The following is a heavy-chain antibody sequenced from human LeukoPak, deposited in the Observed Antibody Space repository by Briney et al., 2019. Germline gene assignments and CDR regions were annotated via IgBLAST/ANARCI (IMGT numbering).Heavy chain of an antibody. CDR3: ARGGHYYDSSGYYN. D-gene: IGHD3-22*01. J-gene: IGHJ1*01. V-gene: IGHV3-30-3*01. CDR2: ISYDGSNK. CDR1: GFTFSSYA. Sequence: GGSLRLSCAASGFTFSSYAMHWVRQAPGKGLEWVAVISYDGSNKYCADSVKGRFIISRDNSKNTLYLQMNSLRAEDTAVYYCARGGHYYDSSGYYNWGQGTLVTVSS.